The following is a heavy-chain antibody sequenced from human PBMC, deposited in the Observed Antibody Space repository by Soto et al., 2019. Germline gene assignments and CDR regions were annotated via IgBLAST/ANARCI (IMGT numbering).Heavy chain of an antibody. V-gene: IGHV4-59*12. J-gene: IGHJ6*02. CDR1: GGSISSYY. Sequence: WETLSLTCTVSGGSISSYYWSWIQQPPGKGLEWIGYIYYSGSTNYNPSLKSRVTISVDTSKNQFSLKLSSVTPEDTAVYYCAIDVSSGWYADYYYYGMDVWGQGTTVTVSS. CDR3: AIDVSSGWYADYYYYGMDV. CDR2: IYYSGST. D-gene: IGHD6-19*01.